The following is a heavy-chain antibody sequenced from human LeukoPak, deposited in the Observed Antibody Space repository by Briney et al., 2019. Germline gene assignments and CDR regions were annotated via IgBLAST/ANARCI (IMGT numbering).Heavy chain of an antibody. CDR3: AKGGDGHNLEYYYYGMDV. CDR1: GFTFSSYG. D-gene: IGHD5-24*01. J-gene: IGHJ6*02. CDR2: ISYDGSNK. V-gene: IGHV3-30*18. Sequence: GRSLRLSCAASGFTFSSYGMHWVRQAPGKGLEWVAAISYDGSNKYYADSVKGRFTISRDNSKNTLYLQMNSLRAEDTAVYYCAKGGDGHNLEYYYYGMDVWGQGTTVTVSS.